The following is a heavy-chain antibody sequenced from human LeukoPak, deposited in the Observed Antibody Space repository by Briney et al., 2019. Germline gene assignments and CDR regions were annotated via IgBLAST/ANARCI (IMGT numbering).Heavy chain of an antibody. CDR3: ARGGKRRLDY. V-gene: IGHV4-59*01. CDR1: GGPISTYY. CDR2: IYYRGYT. D-gene: IGHD3-16*01. Sequence: SETLSLTCTVSGGPISTYYWSWIRHPPGKGLEWIGYIYYRGYTNYTPSLKSRVTISLDASKHQFSLKLSFVTAADTAVYCCARGGKRRLDYWGQGNLVTVSS. J-gene: IGHJ4*02.